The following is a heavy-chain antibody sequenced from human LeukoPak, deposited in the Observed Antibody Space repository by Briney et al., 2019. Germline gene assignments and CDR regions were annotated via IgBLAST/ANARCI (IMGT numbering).Heavy chain of an antibody. CDR2: IYYSGST. J-gene: IGHJ4*02. CDR3: ARHVLRDYVWGSYRQYYFDY. V-gene: IGHV4-39*01. D-gene: IGHD3-16*02. CDR1: GGSISSSSYY. Sequence: SETLSLTCTVSGGSISSSSYYWGWIRQPPGKGLEWIGSIYYSGSTYYNPSLKSRVTISVDTSKNQFSLKLSSVIAADTAVYYCARHVLRDYVWGSYRQYYFDYWGQGTLVTVSS.